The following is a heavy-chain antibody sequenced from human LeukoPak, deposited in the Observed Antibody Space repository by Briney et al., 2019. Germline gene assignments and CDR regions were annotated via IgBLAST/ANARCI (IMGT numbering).Heavy chain of an antibody. J-gene: IGHJ4*02. CDR2: IYYTGST. Sequence: PSETLSLTCTVSGGSISGYYWSWIRQPPGKGLEWIGYIYYTGSTDYNPSLKSRVAISVDTSKNQFSLKLSSVTAADTAVYYCARGSKAAPGTFDYWGQGTLVTVSS. CDR3: ARGSKAAPGTFDY. V-gene: IGHV4-59*01. CDR1: GGSISGYY. D-gene: IGHD6-13*01.